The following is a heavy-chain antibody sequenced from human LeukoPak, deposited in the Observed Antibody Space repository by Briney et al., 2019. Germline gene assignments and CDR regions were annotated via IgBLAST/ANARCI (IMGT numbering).Heavy chain of an antibody. CDR2: IRSKANSYAT. J-gene: IGHJ4*02. CDR1: GFTFSGSA. D-gene: IGHD1-26*01. V-gene: IGHV3-73*01. CDR3: TRSLPIVGAPYYFDY. Sequence: GGSLRLSCAASGFTFSGSAMHWVRQASGQGLEWVGRIRSKANSYATAYAASVKGRFTISRDDSKNTAYLQMNSLKTEDTAVYYCTRSLPIVGAPYYFDYWGQGTLVTVSS.